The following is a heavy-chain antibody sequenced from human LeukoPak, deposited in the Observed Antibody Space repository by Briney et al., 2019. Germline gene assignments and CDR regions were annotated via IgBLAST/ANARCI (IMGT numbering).Heavy chain of an antibody. Sequence: GGSLRLSCAASGFTFSLFPMHWVRQAPGKGLEWVALISSDGSDKKYADSVKGRFTMSRDNSKNTLFLQMHSLRVEDTGVYYCARDYPADHWGQGTLVTVSS. V-gene: IGHV3-30-3*01. J-gene: IGHJ4*02. CDR2: ISSDGSDK. CDR1: GFTFSLFP. CDR3: ARDYPADH.